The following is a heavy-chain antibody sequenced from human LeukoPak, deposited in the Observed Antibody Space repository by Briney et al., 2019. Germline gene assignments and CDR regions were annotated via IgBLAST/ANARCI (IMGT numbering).Heavy chain of an antibody. J-gene: IGHJ4*02. CDR2: INHSGST. Sequence: PSETLSLTCAVYGGSFSGYYWSWIRQPPGKGLEWIGEINHSGSTNYNPSLKSRVTISVDTSKNQFSLKLSSVTAADTAVYYCAGRTTYHFDYWGQGTLVTVSS. V-gene: IGHV4-34*01. D-gene: IGHD1-1*01. CDR1: GGSFSGYY. CDR3: AGRTTYHFDY.